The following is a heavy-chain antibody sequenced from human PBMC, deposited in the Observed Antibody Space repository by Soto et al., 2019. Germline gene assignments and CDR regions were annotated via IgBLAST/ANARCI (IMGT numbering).Heavy chain of an antibody. Sequence: QVQLQESGPGLVKPSETLSLTCTVSGGSISSYYWSWIRQPPGKGLEWIGYIYYSGSTNYNPSLKSRVTISVDTSKNQFSLKLSSVTAADTAVYYCARGRGIAARSGAFDYWGQGTLVTVSS. D-gene: IGHD6-6*01. J-gene: IGHJ4*02. CDR2: IYYSGST. CDR1: GGSISSYY. V-gene: IGHV4-59*01. CDR3: ARGRGIAARSGAFDY.